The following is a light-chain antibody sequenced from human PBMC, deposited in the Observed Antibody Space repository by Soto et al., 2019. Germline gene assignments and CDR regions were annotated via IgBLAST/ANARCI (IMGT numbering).Light chain of an antibody. Sequence: IVLTQSPCALSLSPGESATLSCRASQSVSNSLAWYQQMPGQVPRLLIYGASTRAAGIPARFSGSGSGTEFTLTINTLQPEDFAVYYCQQYYQWPSYTLGQGTKVDIK. CDR2: GAS. V-gene: IGKV3-15*01. CDR3: QQYYQWPSYT. CDR1: QSVSNS. J-gene: IGKJ2*01.